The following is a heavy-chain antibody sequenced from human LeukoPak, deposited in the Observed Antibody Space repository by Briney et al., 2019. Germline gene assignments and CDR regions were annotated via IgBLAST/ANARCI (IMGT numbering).Heavy chain of an antibody. CDR2: ISYDGSNK. CDR1: GFTVNNNY. V-gene: IGHV3-30*18. CDR3: AKEVQLERGAFDI. J-gene: IGHJ3*02. D-gene: IGHD1-1*01. Sequence: PGGSLRLSCAASGFTVNNNYMSWVRQAPGKGLEWVAVISYDGSNKYYADSVKGRFTISRDNSKNTLYLQMNSLRAEDTAVYYCAKEVQLERGAFDIWGQGTMVTVSS.